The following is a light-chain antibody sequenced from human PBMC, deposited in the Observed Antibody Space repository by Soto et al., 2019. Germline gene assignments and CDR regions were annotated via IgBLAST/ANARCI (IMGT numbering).Light chain of an antibody. CDR2: EVR. V-gene: IGLV2-14*01. CDR1: SSDVGGYKY. Sequence: QSVLTQPASVSGSPGQSITISCTGTSSDVGGYKYVSWYQQYPGKVPKLMIYEVRNRPSGVSNRFSGSKSGNTASLTISGLQAEDEADYYCTSYTKSDTWVFGGGTKLTVL. J-gene: IGLJ3*02. CDR3: TSYTKSDTWV.